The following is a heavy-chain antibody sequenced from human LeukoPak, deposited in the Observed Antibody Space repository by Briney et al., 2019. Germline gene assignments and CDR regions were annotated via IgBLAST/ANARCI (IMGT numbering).Heavy chain of an antibody. V-gene: IGHV4-61*01. D-gene: IGHD3-3*01. CDR1: GGSVSSGSYY. CDR2: IYYSGST. Sequence: SETLSLTCTVSGGSVSSGSYYWSWIRQPPGKGLEWIGYIYYSGSTNYNPSLKSRVTISVDTSKNQFSLKLSSVTAADTAVYYCARVTYDFWSGYFGAVNFDYWGQGTLVTVSS. CDR3: ARVTYDFWSGYFGAVNFDY. J-gene: IGHJ4*02.